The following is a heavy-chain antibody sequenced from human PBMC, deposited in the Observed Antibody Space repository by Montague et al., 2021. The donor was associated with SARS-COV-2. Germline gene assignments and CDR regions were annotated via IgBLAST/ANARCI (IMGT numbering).Heavy chain of an antibody. CDR1: GGSFSSDNYF. Sequence: SETLSLTCTVSGGSFSSDNYFWGWIRQPPGKGLEWIGSIYYSGGTFYNPSLKSRVTISVDTSRNQFSLKLISVAAADTAVYYCARQAPVDTGILRTCGWFDAWGQGALVTVSS. D-gene: IGHD5-18*01. J-gene: IGHJ5*02. V-gene: IGHV4-39*01. CDR3: ARQAPVDTGILRTCGWFDA. CDR2: IYYSGGT.